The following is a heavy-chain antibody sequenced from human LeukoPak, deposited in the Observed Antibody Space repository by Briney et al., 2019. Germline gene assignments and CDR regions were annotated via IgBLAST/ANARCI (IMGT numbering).Heavy chain of an antibody. CDR3: ARETEMANLDY. Sequence: GGSLRLSCTASGFTFSSYWMNWVRQAPGKGLEWVSNIKQDGSEKYYVDAVKGRFTISRDNAKKSLYLQMNSLRAEDTAVYYCARETEMANLDYWGQGTLVTVSS. D-gene: IGHD5-24*01. V-gene: IGHV3-7*04. CDR1: GFTFSSYW. CDR2: IKQDGSEK. J-gene: IGHJ4*02.